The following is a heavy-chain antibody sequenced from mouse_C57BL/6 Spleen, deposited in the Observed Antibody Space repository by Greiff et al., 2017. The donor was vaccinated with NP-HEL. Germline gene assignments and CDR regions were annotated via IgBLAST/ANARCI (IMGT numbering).Heavy chain of an antibody. CDR1: GYTFTDYE. CDR3: TRTDGALFAY. V-gene: IGHV1-15*01. Sequence: VKLQESGAELVRPGASVTLSCKASGYTFTDYEMHWVKQTPVHGLEWIGAIDPETGGTAYNQKFKGKAILTADKSSSTAYMELRSLTSEDSAVYYCTRTDGALFAYWGQGTLVTVSA. CDR2: IDPETGGT. J-gene: IGHJ3*01.